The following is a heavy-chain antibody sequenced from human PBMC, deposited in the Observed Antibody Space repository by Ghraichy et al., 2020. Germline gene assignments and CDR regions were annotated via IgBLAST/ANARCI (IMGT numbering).Heavy chain of an antibody. V-gene: IGHV4-39*01. J-gene: IGHJ4*02. CDR2: IYYSWST. CDR3: ASTHGDY. CDR1: GGSISSSSYY. Sequence: SLTCTVSGGSISSSSYYWGWIRQPPGKGLEWIGSIYYSWSTYYNPSLKSRVTISVDTSKNQFSLKLSSVTAADTAVYYCASTHGDYWGQGTLVTVSS.